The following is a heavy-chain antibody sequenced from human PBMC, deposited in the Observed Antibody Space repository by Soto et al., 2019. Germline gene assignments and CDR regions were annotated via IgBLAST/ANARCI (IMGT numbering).Heavy chain of an antibody. D-gene: IGHD2-21*01. CDR3: ARGRDGLLYDY. CDR1: GGSISSGGYY. Sequence: QVQLQESGPGLVKPSQTLSLTCTVSGGSISSGGYYWSWIRQHPGKGLEWIGYIYYSGSTYYNPSLKSRDTIPGDTSKNQFSLKLSSVTAADTAVYYCARGRDGLLYDYWGQGTLVTVSS. J-gene: IGHJ4*02. V-gene: IGHV4-31*03. CDR2: IYYSGST.